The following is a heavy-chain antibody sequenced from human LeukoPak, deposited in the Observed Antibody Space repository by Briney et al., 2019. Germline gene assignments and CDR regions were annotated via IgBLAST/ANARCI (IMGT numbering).Heavy chain of an antibody. CDR1: GYTFTTYD. J-gene: IGHJ4*02. V-gene: IGHV1-8*01. Sequence: ASVKVSCKASGYTFTTYDINWVRQATGQGLEWMGWMNPNSGNTGYTQKFQGRVTMTRNTSISTAYMELSSLRSEDTAVYYCVHLGELSNDYWGQGTLVTVSS. CDR2: MNPNSGNT. CDR3: VHLGELSNDY. D-gene: IGHD3-16*02.